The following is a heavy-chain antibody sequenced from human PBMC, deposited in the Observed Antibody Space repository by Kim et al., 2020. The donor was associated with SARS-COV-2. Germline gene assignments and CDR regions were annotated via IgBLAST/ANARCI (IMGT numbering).Heavy chain of an antibody. CDR3: AKDRGYYDISDDAFDI. V-gene: IGHV3-23*01. J-gene: IGHJ3*02. D-gene: IGHD3-9*01. Sequence: GGSLRLSCAASGFTFSSYAMSWVRQAPGKGLEWVSAISGSGGSTYYADSVKGRFTISRDNSKNTLYLQMNSLRAEDTAVYYCAKDRGYYDISDDAFDIWGQGTMVTVSS. CDR2: ISGSGGST. CDR1: GFTFSSYA.